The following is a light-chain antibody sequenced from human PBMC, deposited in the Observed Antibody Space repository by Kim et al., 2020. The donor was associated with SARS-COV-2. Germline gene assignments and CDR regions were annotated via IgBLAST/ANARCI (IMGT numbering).Light chain of an antibody. CDR1: TCDVDGSEH. CDR2: DVT. CDR3: TSSGSCATVI. V-gene: IGLV2-14*03. J-gene: IGLJ2*01. Sequence: HSITRSRTGTTCDVDGSEHLSGYPPYPGKAHKLLIDDVTNRPSEFSTRFSASESGNSASQTISGLQAEDEAEYYCTSSGSCATVIFGGGTQLTVL.